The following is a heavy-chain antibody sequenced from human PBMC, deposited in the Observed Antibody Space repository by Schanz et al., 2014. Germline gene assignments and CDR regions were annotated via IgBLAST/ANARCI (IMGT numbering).Heavy chain of an antibody. V-gene: IGHV3-30*04. CDR3: AKGRGSWGYFFDY. CDR2: ISYDGTNK. CDR1: GFTFSSYT. D-gene: IGHD6-13*01. Sequence: QVQLVESGGGVVQPGRSLRLSCAASGFTFSSYTMHWVRQAPGTGLEWVAVISYDGTNKYYADSVKGRFTISRDNSKNTLYLQMNSLRAEDTAVYYCAKGRGSWGYFFDYWGQGTLVTVSS. J-gene: IGHJ4*02.